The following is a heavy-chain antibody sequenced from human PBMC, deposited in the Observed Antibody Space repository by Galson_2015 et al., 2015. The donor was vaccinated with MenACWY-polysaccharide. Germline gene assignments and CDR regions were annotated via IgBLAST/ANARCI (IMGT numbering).Heavy chain of an antibody. D-gene: IGHD2-15*01. Sequence: SVKVSCKASGYTFTRYYMHWVRQAPGQGLEWMGIINPTGGSTTYAQKFQGRVTMTRDTSASTVYMELSSLRSEDTAVYYCARYLTGDCSGGTCSRYIGWFDPWGQGTLVTVSP. J-gene: IGHJ5*02. CDR3: ARYLTGDCSGGTCSRYIGWFDP. CDR2: INPTGGST. V-gene: IGHV1-46*01. CDR1: GYTFTRYY.